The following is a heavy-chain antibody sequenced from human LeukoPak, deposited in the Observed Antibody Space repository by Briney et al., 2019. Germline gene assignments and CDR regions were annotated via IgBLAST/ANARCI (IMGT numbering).Heavy chain of an antibody. CDR2: ISSSSTYM. CDR3: ARDLYGDYSFDY. J-gene: IGHJ4*02. Sequence: PGGSLRLSCAASGFTFISYTMNWVRQAPGKGLEWVSSISSSSTYMYYADSLKGRFTISRDNAKNSLYLQMNSLRAEDTAVYYCARDLYGDYSFDYWGQGTLVTVSS. CDR1: GFTFISYT. D-gene: IGHD4-17*01. V-gene: IGHV3-21*01.